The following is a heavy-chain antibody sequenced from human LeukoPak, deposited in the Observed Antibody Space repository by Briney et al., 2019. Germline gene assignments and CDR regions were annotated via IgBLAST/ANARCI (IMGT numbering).Heavy chain of an antibody. CDR3: ARESSGSYRG. J-gene: IGHJ4*02. Sequence: GGSLRLSCVASGFIFSKHWMHWVRQAPGKGLVWVSRLNLDGSTTSYADSVKGRFTISRDNAKNTLYLQMNSLRVDDTGVYYCARESSGSYRGWGQGTLVAVSS. CDR2: LNLDGSTT. CDR1: GFIFSKHW. V-gene: IGHV3-74*01. D-gene: IGHD3-10*01.